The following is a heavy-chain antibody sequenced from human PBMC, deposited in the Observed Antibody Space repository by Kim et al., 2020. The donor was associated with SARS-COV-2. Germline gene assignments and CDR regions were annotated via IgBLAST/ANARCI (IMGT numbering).Heavy chain of an antibody. D-gene: IGHD4-17*01. CDR3: ARASPLYGDLDS. J-gene: IGHJ4*02. Sequence: ASVKVSCKASGYTFTSYAIHWVRQAPGQRLEWMGWINGGNGDTKYSQNFQGRVTITTATSASTVYMELCSLTSHDTAVYYCARASPLYGDLDSWGQGTLV. CDR2: INGGNGDT. CDR1: GYTFTSYA. V-gene: IGHV1-3*01.